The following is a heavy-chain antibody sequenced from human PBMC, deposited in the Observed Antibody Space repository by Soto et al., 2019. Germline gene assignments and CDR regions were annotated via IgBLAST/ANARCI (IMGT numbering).Heavy chain of an antibody. CDR3: ARGTVTLFGVVTPPYY. V-gene: IGHV1-69*08. J-gene: IGHJ4*02. CDR1: GGSFNSFH. D-gene: IGHD3-3*01. CDR2: IIPMLDRT. Sequence: QVQLVQSGAEVKRPGSSVKVSCKSSGGSFNSFHFNWVRQAPGQGLEWMGRIIPMLDRTQYAQMFQGRVTITADKSTSTAYMEMSGLESVDTAVYYCARGTVTLFGVVTPPYYWGQGTLVTVSS.